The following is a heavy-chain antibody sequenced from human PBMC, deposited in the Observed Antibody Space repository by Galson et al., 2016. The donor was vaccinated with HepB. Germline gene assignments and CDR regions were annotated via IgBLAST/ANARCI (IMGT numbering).Heavy chain of an antibody. J-gene: IGHJ6*02. CDR3: ARDEVQGVPRGRYYYYGMDV. Sequence: TLSLTCTVSGGSISSGGYYWTWIRQHPGKGLEWIGYMYYSGSFYYNPSLKSRVTISVDTSKNQFSLKLSSVTAADTAVYYCARDEVQGVPRGRYYYYGMDVWGQGTTVTVSS. CDR2: MYYSGSF. D-gene: IGHD3-10*01. CDR1: GGSISSGGYY. V-gene: IGHV4-31*03.